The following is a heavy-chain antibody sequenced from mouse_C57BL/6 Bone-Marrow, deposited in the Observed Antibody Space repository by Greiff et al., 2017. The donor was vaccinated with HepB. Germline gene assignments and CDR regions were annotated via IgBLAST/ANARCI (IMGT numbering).Heavy chain of an antibody. CDR2: IRNKANGYTT. D-gene: IGHD1-1*01. CDR1: GFTFTDYY. CDR3: ARSITTVVATSPYFDY. J-gene: IGHJ2*01. V-gene: IGHV7-3*01. Sequence: EVKVVESGGGLVQPGGSLSLSCAASGFTFTDYYMSWVRQPPGKALEWLGFIRNKANGYTTEYSASVKGRFTISRDNSQSILYLQMNALRAEDSATYYCARSITTVVATSPYFDYWGQGTTLTVSS.